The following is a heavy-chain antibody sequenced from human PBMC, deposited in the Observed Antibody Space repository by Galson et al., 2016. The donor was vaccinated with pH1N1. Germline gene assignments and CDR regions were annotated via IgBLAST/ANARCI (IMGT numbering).Heavy chain of an antibody. CDR1: GFTFSSYA. Sequence: SLRLSCAASGFTFSSYAMHWVRQAPGKGLEWVAVLSYHGSNKYYADSVKGLFTISRDNSKNTLYLQMNSLRAEDTAVYYCARFYSSILDYWGQGTLVTVSS. CDR3: ARFYSSILDY. J-gene: IGHJ4*02. D-gene: IGHD6-13*01. V-gene: IGHV3-30-3*01. CDR2: LSYHGSNK.